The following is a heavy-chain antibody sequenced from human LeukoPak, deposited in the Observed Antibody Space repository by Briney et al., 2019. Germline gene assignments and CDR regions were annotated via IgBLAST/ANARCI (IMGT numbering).Heavy chain of an antibody. CDR3: AKRVVGATTWGAFDI. CDR2: ISSSSSYI. J-gene: IGHJ3*02. CDR1: GFTFSSYS. Sequence: GGSLRLSCAASGFTFSSYSMNWVRQAPGKGLEWVSSISSSSSYIYYADSVKGRFTISRDNAKNSLYLQMNSLRAEDTAVYYCAKRVVGATTWGAFDIWGQGTMVTVSS. D-gene: IGHD1-26*01. V-gene: IGHV3-21*01.